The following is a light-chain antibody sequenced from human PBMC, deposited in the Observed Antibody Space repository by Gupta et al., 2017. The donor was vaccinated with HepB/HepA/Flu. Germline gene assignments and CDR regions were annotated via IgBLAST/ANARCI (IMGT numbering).Light chain of an antibody. J-gene: IGKJ2*02. Sequence: DIVMTQSPDSLAVSLGERATINCKTSQSVLYSSNNKNYLAWYQQKPGQPPKLLIYWASTREPGVPDRFSGSGSGTDFTLTISALQAEDVAVYYCQHYYSGPRTFGQGTKLEIK. CDR2: WAS. CDR1: QSVLYSSNNKNY. CDR3: QHYYSGPRT. V-gene: IGKV4-1*01.